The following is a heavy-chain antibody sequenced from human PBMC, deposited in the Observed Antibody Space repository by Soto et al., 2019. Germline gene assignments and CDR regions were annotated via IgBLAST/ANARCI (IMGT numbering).Heavy chain of an antibody. D-gene: IGHD6-19*01. CDR3: ATDHQWLGDYYYGMDV. CDR1: GYTLIELS. J-gene: IGHJ6*02. Sequence: ASVKVSCKVSGYTLIELSMHWVRQAPGKGLEWMARFDPESGEAIYAQKFQGRVTMTEDTSTDTAYMELSSLRSEDTAVYYCATDHQWLGDYYYGMDVWGQGTTVTVSS. V-gene: IGHV1-24*01. CDR2: FDPESGEA.